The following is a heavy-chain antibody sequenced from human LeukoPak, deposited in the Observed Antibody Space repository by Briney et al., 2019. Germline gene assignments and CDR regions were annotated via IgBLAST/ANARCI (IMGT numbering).Heavy chain of an antibody. D-gene: IGHD3-22*01. Sequence: LRLSCAASGFTFSTFAMIWVRQPPGKGLEWIGYIYYSGSTNYNPSLKSRVTISVKTSKNQFSLKLSSVTAADTAVYYCARVTGYMIEDYFDYWGQGTLVTVSS. CDR3: ARVTGYMIEDYFDY. J-gene: IGHJ4*02. CDR2: IYYSGST. V-gene: IGHV4-59*01. CDR1: GFTFSTFA.